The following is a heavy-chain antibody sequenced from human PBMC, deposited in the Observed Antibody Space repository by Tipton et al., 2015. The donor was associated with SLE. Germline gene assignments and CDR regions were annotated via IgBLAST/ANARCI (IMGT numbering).Heavy chain of an antibody. CDR2: IYPGDSDI. V-gene: IGHV5-51*01. Sequence: QLAQSGAEVKKPGESLKISCKGSGYSFSSYWIGWVRQMPGKGLEWMGIIYPGDSDIKYSPSFQGRVTFAADKSISTVFLQWSSLKASDTAMYYCARQGTDELDYWGQGTLVTVSS. J-gene: IGHJ4*02. CDR1: GYSFSSYW. D-gene: IGHD1-26*01. CDR3: ARQGTDELDY.